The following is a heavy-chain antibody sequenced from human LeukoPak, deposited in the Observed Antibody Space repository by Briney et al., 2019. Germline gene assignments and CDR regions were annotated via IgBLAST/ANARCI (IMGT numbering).Heavy chain of an antibody. D-gene: IGHD1-1*01. J-gene: IGHJ4*02. Sequence: SETLSLTCTVSGASTASHYWTWLRQPPGKELEWIAYMFDTVSTNYNPSLKSRVTMSVDTSKNQFSLKLSSVTAADTAVYYCATLDKGYWGQGTLVTVSS. CDR1: GASTASHY. V-gene: IGHV4-59*11. CDR3: ATLDKGY. CDR2: MFDTVST.